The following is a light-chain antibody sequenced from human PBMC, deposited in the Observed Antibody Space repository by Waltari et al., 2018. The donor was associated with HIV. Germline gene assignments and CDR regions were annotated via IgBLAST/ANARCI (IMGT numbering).Light chain of an antibody. CDR1: SSNLGAGYR. J-gene: IGLJ2*01. CDR3: QSYDDRLDGSKI. V-gene: IGLV1-40*01. CDR2: ENT. Sequence: SMLTQPPSVSGAPGQRGTISCTGSSSNLGAGYRFHWYQPFPGTAPKLLIYENTNRPSGVPDRFSGSKSGTSASLAISGLQAEDEAEYYCQSYDDRLDGSKIFGGGTKVTVL.